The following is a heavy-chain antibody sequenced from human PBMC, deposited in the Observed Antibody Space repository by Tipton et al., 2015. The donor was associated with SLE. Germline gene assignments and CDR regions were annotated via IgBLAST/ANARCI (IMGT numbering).Heavy chain of an antibody. CDR3: ASGYSRTRGGMDV. Sequence: GSLRLSCAASGFTFDDYTMHWVRQAPGKGLEWVSLISWDGGSTYYADSVKGRFTISRDNSKNSLYLQMNSLRTEDTALYYCASGYSRTRGGMDVWGQGATVTVSS. J-gene: IGHJ6*02. CDR1: GFTFDDYT. D-gene: IGHD6-13*01. CDR2: ISWDGGST. V-gene: IGHV3-43*01.